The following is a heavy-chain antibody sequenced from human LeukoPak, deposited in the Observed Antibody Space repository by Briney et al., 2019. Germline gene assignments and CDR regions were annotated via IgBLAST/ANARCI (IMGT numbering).Heavy chain of an antibody. Sequence: SETLSLTCAVYGGSFSGYYWSWIRQPPGKGLEWIGEINHSGSTNYNPSLKSRVSISVDTSKNQFSLKLSSVTAADTAVYYCARGLNSGYVRLWGQGTLVTVSS. CDR2: INHSGST. CDR1: GGSFSGYY. J-gene: IGHJ4*02. V-gene: IGHV4-34*01. CDR3: ARGLNSGYVRL. D-gene: IGHD5-12*01.